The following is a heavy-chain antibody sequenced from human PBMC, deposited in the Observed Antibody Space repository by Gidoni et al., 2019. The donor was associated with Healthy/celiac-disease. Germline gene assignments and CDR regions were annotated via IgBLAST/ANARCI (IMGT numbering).Heavy chain of an antibody. Sequence: EVQLVESGGGLVKPGGSLRLSCAASGFTFSSYSMNWVRQAPGRGLEWVSSISSSSSYIYYADSGKGRFTISRDNAKNSLYLQMNSLRAEDTAVYYCAREFSHSSGPDWGQGTLVTVSS. V-gene: IGHV3-21*01. CDR2: ISSSSSYI. CDR1: GFTFSSYS. J-gene: IGHJ4*02. CDR3: AREFSHSSGPD. D-gene: IGHD3-22*01.